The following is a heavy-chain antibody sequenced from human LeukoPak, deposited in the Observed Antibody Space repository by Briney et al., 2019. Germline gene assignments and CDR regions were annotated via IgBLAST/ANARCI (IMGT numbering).Heavy chain of an antibody. V-gene: IGHV3-7*01. CDR1: GFTFSSYW. D-gene: IGHD3-22*01. J-gene: IGHJ4*02. CDR2: IKQDGSEK. CDR3: TKGGYDSSAYWAY. Sequence: PGGSLRLSCAASGFTFSSYWMSWVRQAPGKGLEWVANIKQDGSEKYYVDSVKGRFTISRDNAKNSLYLQMNSLRAEDTAVYYCTKGGYDSSAYWAYWGQGALVTVSS.